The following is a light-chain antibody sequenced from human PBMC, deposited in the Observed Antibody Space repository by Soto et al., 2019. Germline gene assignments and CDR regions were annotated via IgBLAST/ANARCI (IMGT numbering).Light chain of an antibody. J-gene: IGKJ1*01. Sequence: EIVLTQSPGTLSLSPGERATLSCRASQSVSSSYLAWYQQKPGLAPSLLIYGASSRATGIPDRFRGSGSGTDFTLTISTLEPEDFAVYYCQQYGSSPTTFGQGTKVEI. V-gene: IGKV3-20*01. CDR1: QSVSSSY. CDR3: QQYGSSPTT. CDR2: GAS.